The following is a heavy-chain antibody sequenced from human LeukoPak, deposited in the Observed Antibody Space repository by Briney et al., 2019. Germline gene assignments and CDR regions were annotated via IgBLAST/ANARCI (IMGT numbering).Heavy chain of an antibody. D-gene: IGHD5-18*01. CDR2: INHSGST. J-gene: IGHJ6*02. V-gene: IGHV4-34*01. CDR3: ATHGYSYGKYYYYYGMDV. Sequence: ASETLSLTCAVYGGSFSGYYWSWIRQPPGKGLEWIGKINHSGSTNYNPSLKSRVTISVDTSKNQFSLKLSSVTAADTAVYYCATHGYSYGKYYYYYGMDVWGQGTTVTVSS. CDR1: GGSFSGYY.